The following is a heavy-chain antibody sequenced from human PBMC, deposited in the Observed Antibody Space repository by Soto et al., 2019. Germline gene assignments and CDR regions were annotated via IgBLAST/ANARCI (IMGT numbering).Heavy chain of an antibody. Sequence: QVQLQESGPGLVRPSGTLSLTCTVSGDSISNTNWWSWVRQPPGKGLEWIGEIYHSGSTNYNPSLKRRVSISVDKSKNQFSLNLTSVTAADTAVYFCANRSLRRLRFVETHWGQGTLVTVSS. CDR1: GDSISNTNW. J-gene: IGHJ4*02. D-gene: IGHD3-3*01. CDR3: ANRSLRRLRFVETH. CDR2: IYHSGST. V-gene: IGHV4-4*02.